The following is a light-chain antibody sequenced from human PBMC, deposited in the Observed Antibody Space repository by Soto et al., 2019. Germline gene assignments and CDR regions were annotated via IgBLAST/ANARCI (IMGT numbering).Light chain of an antibody. CDR3: LQYHNLWA. CDR1: QNIYSN. CDR2: RAS. J-gene: IGKJ1*01. Sequence: IVMTQSPATLSVSPGERVTLSCRASQNIYSNIAWYQQRPGQAPRLLIYRASTRATGVPARSSGSGSGTDFTLTISSLQSEDFTVYSCLQYHNLWAFGQGTKVDIK. V-gene: IGKV3-15*01.